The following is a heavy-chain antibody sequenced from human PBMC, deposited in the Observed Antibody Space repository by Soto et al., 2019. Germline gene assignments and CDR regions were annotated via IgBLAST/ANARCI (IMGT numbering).Heavy chain of an antibody. D-gene: IGHD3-10*01. CDR1: GYTFTAYG. V-gene: IGHV1-18*01. J-gene: IGHJ5*02. CDR3: ARGVGSGIYYNQYNWFDP. Sequence: ASVKVSCKASGYTFTAYGISWVRQAPGQGLEWMGWINVYNGNTKYAQKLQGRVTMTTDTSTSTAYMELRSLISDDTAVYYCARGVGSGIYYNQYNWFDPWGQGTLVTVSS. CDR2: INVYNGNT.